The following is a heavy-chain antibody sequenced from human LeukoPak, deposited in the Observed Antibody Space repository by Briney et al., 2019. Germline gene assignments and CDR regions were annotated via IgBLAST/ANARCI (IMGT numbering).Heavy chain of an antibody. D-gene: IGHD3-22*01. Sequence: GGSLRLSCAASGFTFDDYAMHWVRQAPGKGPEWVSGISWNSGSIGYADSVKGRFTISRDNAKNSLYLQMNSLRAEDTALYYCAKVDSSGYYTLGAFDIWGQGTMVTVSS. CDR3: AKVDSSGYYTLGAFDI. CDR2: ISWNSGSI. CDR1: GFTFDDYA. J-gene: IGHJ3*02. V-gene: IGHV3-9*01.